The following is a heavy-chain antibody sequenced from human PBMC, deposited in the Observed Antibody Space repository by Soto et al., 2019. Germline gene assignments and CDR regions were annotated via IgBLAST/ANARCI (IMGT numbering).Heavy chain of an antibody. CDR3: ARDGKDYYGSGSSWFDP. CDR1: GGSISSYY. Sequence: SSETLSLTCTVSGGSISSYYWSWIRQPPGKGLEWIGYIYYSGSTNYNPSLKSRVTISVDTSKNQFSLKLSSVTAADTAVYFCARDGKDYYGSGSSWFDPWGQGTLVTISS. D-gene: IGHD3-10*01. CDR2: IYYSGST. J-gene: IGHJ5*02. V-gene: IGHV4-59*01.